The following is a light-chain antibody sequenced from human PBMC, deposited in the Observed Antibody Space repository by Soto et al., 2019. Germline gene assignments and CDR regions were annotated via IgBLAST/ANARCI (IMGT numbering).Light chain of an antibody. CDR3: QQYFSVPFT. CDR1: QNILYSSNNKNY. CDR2: WAS. V-gene: IGKV4-1*01. Sequence: DIVMTQSPDSLAVSLGERATINCKSSQNILYSSNNKNYLSWYQQKPGQPPKLLIYWASTRESGVPDRFSGSGSGTAFTLTINSLQAEDVAVYYCQQYFSVPFTFGPGTKVHSK. J-gene: IGKJ3*01.